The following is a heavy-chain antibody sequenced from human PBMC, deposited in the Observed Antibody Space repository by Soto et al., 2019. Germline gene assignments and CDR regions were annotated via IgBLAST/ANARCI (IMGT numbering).Heavy chain of an antibody. CDR3: AKSLLFVDHGYMDV. V-gene: IGHV1-69*02. Sequence: QVQLVQSGAELKKPGSSVKVSCEASGGSFTSYSFTWVRQAPGQGLEWMGRIIPIQGKANYALKFQDRVTITADRSTRTVYMELTSLIHVDTAVYFCAKSLLFVDHGYMDVWGKGTTVTVSS. D-gene: IGHD2-21*01. CDR2: IIPIQGKA. CDR1: GGSFTSYS. J-gene: IGHJ6*03.